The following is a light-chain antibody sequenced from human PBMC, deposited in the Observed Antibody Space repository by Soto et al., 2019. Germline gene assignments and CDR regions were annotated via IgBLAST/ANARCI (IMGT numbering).Light chain of an antibody. CDR3: KQYNNWPPIT. CDR1: QSVGTN. V-gene: IGKV3-15*01. Sequence: EIVMTQSPATLSVSPGERATLSCRASQSVGTNLAWYQQKPGQAPRLLIYGASSRATGIPARFSGSGSGTEFTLTISSLQSEDFAIYYCKQYNNWPPITFGQGTRLEIK. J-gene: IGKJ5*01. CDR2: GAS.